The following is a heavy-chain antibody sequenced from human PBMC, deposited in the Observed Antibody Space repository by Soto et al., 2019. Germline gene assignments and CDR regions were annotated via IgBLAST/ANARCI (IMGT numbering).Heavy chain of an antibody. V-gene: IGHV3-23*01. CDR1: GFPFSSYV. Sequence: GGSLRLSCAASGFPFSSYVMSWVRQAPGKGLEWVSGISGGGSNTFYADSVKGRFTISRDNSKNTLLLQMNSLGAEDTAVYYCAKDSNKYSSSLRGRYFDYWGQELGSPSPQ. J-gene: IGHJ4*01. D-gene: IGHD4-4*01. CDR2: ISGGGSNT. CDR3: AKDSNKYSSSLRGRYFDY.